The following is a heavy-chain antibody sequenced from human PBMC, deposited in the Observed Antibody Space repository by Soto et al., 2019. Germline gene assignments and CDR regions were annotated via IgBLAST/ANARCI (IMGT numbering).Heavy chain of an antibody. CDR2: IYYSGST. J-gene: IGHJ4*02. CDR1: GGSISSGGYY. V-gene: IGHV4-31*03. Sequence: SETLSLTCTVSGGSISSGGYYWSWIRQHPGKGLEWIGYIYYSGSTYYNPSLKSRVTISVDTSKNQFSLKLSSVTAADTALYYCARGHRFGESKNDYWGQGTQVTVS. D-gene: IGHD3-10*01. CDR3: ARGHRFGESKNDY.